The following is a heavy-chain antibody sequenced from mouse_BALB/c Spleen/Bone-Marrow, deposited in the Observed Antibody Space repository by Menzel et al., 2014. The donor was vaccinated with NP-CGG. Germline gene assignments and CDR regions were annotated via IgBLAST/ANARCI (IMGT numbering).Heavy chain of an antibody. J-gene: IGHJ4*01. CDR2: ISSGGSYT. D-gene: IGHD2-3*01. Sequence: EVMLVESGGGLVKPGGSLKLSCAASGFTFSSYATSWVRQTPEKRLEWVATISSGGSYTYYPDSVKGRFTISRDNAKNTLYLQMSSLRSEDTAMYYCARHDGYYAMDYWGQGTSVTVSS. CDR1: GFTFSSYA. CDR3: ARHDGYYAMDY. V-gene: IGHV5-9-1*01.